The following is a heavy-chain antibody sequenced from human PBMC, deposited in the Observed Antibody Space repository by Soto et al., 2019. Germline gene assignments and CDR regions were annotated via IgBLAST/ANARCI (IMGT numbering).Heavy chain of an antibody. CDR2: IYRAGTT. CDR1: GFTVRSNY. V-gene: IGHV3-53*01. J-gene: IGHJ3*02. Sequence: EVRLVESGGGLVQPGGSLRLSCAASGFTVRSNYMSWARQAPGQGLEWVSFIYRAGTTKYADSVKGRFTLSRDNSKNMLYLQMNSLRAEDTAVYFCAGVYGDFAFDAFDIWGQGTMVTVSS. D-gene: IGHD4-17*01. CDR3: AGVYGDFAFDAFDI.